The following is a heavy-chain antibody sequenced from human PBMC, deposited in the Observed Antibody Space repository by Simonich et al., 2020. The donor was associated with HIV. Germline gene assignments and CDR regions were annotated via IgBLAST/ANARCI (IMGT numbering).Heavy chain of an antibody. CDR2: SNADNGNT. J-gene: IGHJ4*02. Sequence: QVQLVQSGAEVKKPGASVKVSCKASGYTFTNYAMHWVRQAPGQRLGWMGWSNADNGNTKYSQKLQGRVTITRDTSASTAYMELSSLRSEDTAVYYCARGLDYYFDYWGQGTLVTVSS. D-gene: IGHD5-12*01. CDR3: ARGLDYYFDY. V-gene: IGHV1-3*01. CDR1: GYTFTNYA.